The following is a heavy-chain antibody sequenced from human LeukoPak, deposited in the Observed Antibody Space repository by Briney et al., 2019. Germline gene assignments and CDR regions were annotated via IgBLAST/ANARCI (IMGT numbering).Heavy chain of an antibody. CDR1: GFTLSNAW. CDR2: LKSKIDGGAT. Sequence: PGGALRVSCAASGFTLSNAWMNCVRQAPGKGRECLSRLKSKIDGGATDYAAPVKGRFTLSRDDSKNTLYLQLRSLRTEDTAVYYCTTHLQYGGNPGRGEGTLVPVSS. V-gene: IGHV3-15*05. D-gene: IGHD4-23*01. J-gene: IGHJ4*02. CDR3: TTHLQYGGNPG.